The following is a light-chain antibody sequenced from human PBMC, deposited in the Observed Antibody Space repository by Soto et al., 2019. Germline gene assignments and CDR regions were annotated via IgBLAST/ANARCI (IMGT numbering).Light chain of an antibody. Sequence: QSVLTKPPSVSGAPGQSVTISCTGSSSNIGAGYDVHWYQQLPGTAPKLLIYGDTNRPSGVPDRFSGSKSGTSASLAITGLQAEDEADYYCQSYDNSLSGSYVFGTGTKLTVL. J-gene: IGLJ1*01. V-gene: IGLV1-40*01. CDR1: SSNIGAGYD. CDR3: QSYDNSLSGSYV. CDR2: GDT.